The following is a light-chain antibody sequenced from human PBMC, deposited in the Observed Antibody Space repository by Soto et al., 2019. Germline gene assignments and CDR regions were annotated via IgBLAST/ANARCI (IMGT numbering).Light chain of an antibody. V-gene: IGKV1-39*01. CDR2: GAS. CDR1: QSISIY. Sequence: DIQMTQSPSSLSASVGDRVTITCRASQSISIYLNWYQQKPGKAPMLLIYGASSRATGIPDRFSGSGSGTDFTLTISSLEPEDFALYYCQQYGSSPWTFGQGTKVDIK. J-gene: IGKJ1*01. CDR3: QQYGSSPWT.